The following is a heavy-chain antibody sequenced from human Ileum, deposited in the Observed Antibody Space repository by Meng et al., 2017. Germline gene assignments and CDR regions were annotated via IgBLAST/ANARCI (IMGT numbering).Heavy chain of an antibody. Sequence: SETLSLTCTVSGGSITSYYWSWIRQPPGKGPERIGYIHYSGSTNYSPSLKSRVTISVDTSKNQFSLKLNSVTAADTAVYYCARGRSAGTALDAFDIWGQGTMVTVSS. D-gene: IGHD6-13*01. CDR1: GGSITSYY. CDR3: ARGRSAGTALDAFDI. J-gene: IGHJ3*02. V-gene: IGHV4-59*01. CDR2: IHYSGST.